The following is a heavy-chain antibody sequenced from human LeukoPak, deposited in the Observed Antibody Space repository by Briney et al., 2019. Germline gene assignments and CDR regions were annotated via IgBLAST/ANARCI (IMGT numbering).Heavy chain of an antibody. J-gene: IGHJ4*02. CDR2: IYYSGST. CDR1: GGSISSSRYY. V-gene: IGHV4-39*01. D-gene: IGHD5-18*01. Sequence: SETLSLTCTVSGGSISSSRYYWGWIRQPPGKGLEWIGSIYYSGSTYYNPSLKSRVTISVDTSKNQFSLKLSSVTAADTAVYYCARRAATAMLSGYYFDYWGQGTLVTVSS. CDR3: ARRAATAMLSGYYFDY.